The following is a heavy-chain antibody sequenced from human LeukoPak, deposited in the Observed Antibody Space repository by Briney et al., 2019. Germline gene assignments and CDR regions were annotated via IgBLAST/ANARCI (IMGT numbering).Heavy chain of an antibody. J-gene: IGHJ4*02. Sequence: SETLSLTCTVSGVSISSYYWNWIRQPPGRGLEWIGYVYDSGSTNYNPSLKSRVTISVDTSKNQFSLKLNSVTAADTAVYYCARGDSGWSQIHFWGQGILVTVSS. CDR3: ARGDSGWSQIHF. CDR2: VYDSGST. D-gene: IGHD6-19*01. V-gene: IGHV4-59*01. CDR1: GVSISSYY.